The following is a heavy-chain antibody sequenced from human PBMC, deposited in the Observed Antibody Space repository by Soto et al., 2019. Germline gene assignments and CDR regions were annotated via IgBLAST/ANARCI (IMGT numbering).Heavy chain of an antibody. D-gene: IGHD3-10*01. CDR3: AREGMVRGVIGDY. J-gene: IGHJ4*02. Sequence: QVQLVDSGGGVVQPGRSLRISCAASGSTFSNYGIHWVRQTPGKGLEWVAFVSYDGSEKYYADSVKGRLTISRDNSKNKVYIQMNSRRAEDTAVYYGAREGMVRGVIGDYWGQGTPGTVFS. V-gene: IGHV3-30-3*01. CDR2: VSYDGSEK. CDR1: GSTFSNYG.